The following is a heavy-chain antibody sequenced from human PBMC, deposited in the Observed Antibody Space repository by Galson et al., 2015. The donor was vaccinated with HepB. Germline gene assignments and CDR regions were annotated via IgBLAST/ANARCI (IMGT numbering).Heavy chain of an antibody. J-gene: IGHJ3*02. CDR1: GYTFTSYG. V-gene: IGHV1-69*04. D-gene: IGHD5-18*01. CDR3: ARGRGYSYGYSINAFDI. CDR2: IIPILGIA. Sequence: SVKVPCKASGYTFTSYGISWVRQAPGQGLEWMGRIIPILGIANYAQKFQGRVTITADKSTSTAYMELSSLRSEDTAVYYCARGRGYSYGYSINAFDIWGQGTMVTVSS.